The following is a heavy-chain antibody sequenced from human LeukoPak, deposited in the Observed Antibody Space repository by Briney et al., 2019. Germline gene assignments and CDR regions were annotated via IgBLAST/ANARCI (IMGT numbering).Heavy chain of an antibody. CDR3: ARVDDFWSGYYNYYYYGMDV. CDR2: INSDGSST. J-gene: IGHJ6*02. Sequence: GGSLRLSCAASGFTFSSYWMHWVRQAPGKGLVWVSRINSDGSSTSYADSVKGRFTISRDNAKNTLYLQMNSLRAEDTAVYYCARVDDFWSGYYNYYYYGMDVWGQGTTVTVSS. V-gene: IGHV3-74*01. D-gene: IGHD3-3*01. CDR1: GFTFSSYW.